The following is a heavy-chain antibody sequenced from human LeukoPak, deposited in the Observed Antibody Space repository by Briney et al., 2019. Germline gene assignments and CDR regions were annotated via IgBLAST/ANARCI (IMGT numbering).Heavy chain of an antibody. Sequence: PGGSLRLSCAASGFTVSSNYMSWVRQAPGKGLEWVSAISGSGGSTYYADSVKGRFTISRDNSKNTLYLQMNSLRAEDTAVYYCAKGDTGFDYWGQGTLVTVSS. CDR2: ISGSGGST. CDR3: AKGDTGFDY. V-gene: IGHV3-23*01. J-gene: IGHJ4*02. D-gene: IGHD5-18*01. CDR1: GFTVSSNY.